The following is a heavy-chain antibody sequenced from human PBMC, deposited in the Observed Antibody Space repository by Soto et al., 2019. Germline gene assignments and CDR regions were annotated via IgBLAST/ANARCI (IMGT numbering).Heavy chain of an antibody. CDR3: AKDRGSTSCYTLCGMDV. D-gene: IGHD2-2*02. V-gene: IGHV3-30*18. CDR1: GFTFSSYG. CDR2: ISYDGSNK. Sequence: QVQLVESGGGVVQPGRSLRLSCAASGFTFSSYGMHWVRQAPGKGLEWVAVISYDGSNKYYADSVKGRFTISRDNSKNTLYLQMNSLRAEDTAVYYCAKDRGSTSCYTLCGMDVW. J-gene: IGHJ6*01.